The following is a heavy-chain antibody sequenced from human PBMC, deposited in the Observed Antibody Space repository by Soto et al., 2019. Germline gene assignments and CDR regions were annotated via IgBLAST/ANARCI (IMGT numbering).Heavy chain of an antibody. D-gene: IGHD6-19*01. Sequence: PGGSLRLSCAASGFSFSSYGMHWVRQAPGKGLEWVAFISYDGSNKHYADSVKGRFTISRDNSKNTLYLQMNSLRAEDTAVYYCAKDMAVAEYYFDYWGQGILVTVSS. CDR3: AKDMAVAEYYFDY. V-gene: IGHV3-30*18. CDR2: ISYDGSNK. CDR1: GFSFSSYG. J-gene: IGHJ4*02.